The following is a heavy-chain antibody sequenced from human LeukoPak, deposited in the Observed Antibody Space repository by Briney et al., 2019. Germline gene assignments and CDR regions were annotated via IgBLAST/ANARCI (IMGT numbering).Heavy chain of an antibody. J-gene: IGHJ5*02. CDR3: ARQASYDILTGYYNNWFDP. D-gene: IGHD3-9*01. V-gene: IGHV1-8*03. CDR1: GYTFTSYD. Sequence: ASVKVSCKASGYTFTSYDINWVRQATGQGLEWMGWMNPNSGNTGYAQKFQGRVTITRNTSISTAYMELSSLRSEDTAVYYCARQASYDILTGYYNNWFDPWGQGTLVTVSS. CDR2: MNPNSGNT.